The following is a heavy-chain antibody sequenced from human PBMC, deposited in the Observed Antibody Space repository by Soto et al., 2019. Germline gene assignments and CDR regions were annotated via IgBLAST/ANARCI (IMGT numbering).Heavy chain of an antibody. CDR1: GGSISSSSYY. CDR2: IYYSGST. Sequence: SETLSLTCTVSGGSISSSSYYWGWIRQPPGKGLEWIGSIYYSGSTYYNPSLKSRVTISVDTSKNQFSLKLSSVTAADTAVYYCARSPNYYGSGSYYKRWDYYYYYGMDVWGQGTTVTVSS. V-gene: IGHV4-39*01. D-gene: IGHD3-10*01. J-gene: IGHJ6*02. CDR3: ARSPNYYGSGSYYKRWDYYYYYGMDV.